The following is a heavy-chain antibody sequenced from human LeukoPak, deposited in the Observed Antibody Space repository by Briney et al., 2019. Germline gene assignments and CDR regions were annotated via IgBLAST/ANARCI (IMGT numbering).Heavy chain of an antibody. CDR3: ARVVTPYNCFDP. D-gene: IGHD5-18*01. CDR2: ISPYNGNT. J-gene: IGHJ5*02. Sequence: ASVKVSCKASGYTFTSYGIIWVRQAPGPGLEWMGWISPYNGNTNYAQKLQGRVTMTTDTSTSTAYMELRSLTSDDTAVYYCARVVTPYNCFDPWGQGTLVTVSS. V-gene: IGHV1-18*01. CDR1: GYTFTSYG.